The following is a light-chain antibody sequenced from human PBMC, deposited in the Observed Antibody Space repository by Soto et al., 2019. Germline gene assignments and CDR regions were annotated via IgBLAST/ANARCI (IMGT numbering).Light chain of an antibody. Sequence: IQLTQSPSSLSATVGDRVTITCRASQDISRAPAWYQQKPGKAPNLLISPASNLQSGVPSRFSGSGSGTDFTLTINGLQPEDFATYWCQQLYGYPLTVGGGTKVDSK. CDR3: QQLYGYPLT. CDR1: QDISRA. CDR2: PAS. V-gene: IGKV1-9*01. J-gene: IGKJ4*01.